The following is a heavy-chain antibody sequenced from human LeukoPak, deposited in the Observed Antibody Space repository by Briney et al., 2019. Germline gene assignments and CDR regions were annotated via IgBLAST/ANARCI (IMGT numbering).Heavy chain of an antibody. V-gene: IGHV4-59*01. Sequence: SETLSLTCTVSGGSISSYYWSWIRQPPGEGLEWIGYIYYSGSTNYNPSLKSRVTISVDTSKNQFSLKLSSVTAADTAVYYCASSSQWELPPGFDYWGQGTLVTVSS. D-gene: IGHD1-26*01. J-gene: IGHJ4*02. CDR3: ASSSQWELPPGFDY. CDR2: IYYSGST. CDR1: GGSISSYY.